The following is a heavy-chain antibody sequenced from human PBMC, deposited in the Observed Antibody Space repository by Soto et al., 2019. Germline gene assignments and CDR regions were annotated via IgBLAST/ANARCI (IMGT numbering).Heavy chain of an antibody. CDR2: ISSSGTTI. D-gene: IGHD3-10*01. V-gene: IGHV3-11*01. J-gene: IGHJ4*02. Sequence: GSLRLSCAASGFTFSDYYMSCIRQAPGKGLEWVSYISSSGTTIYYADSVKGRFTISRDNAKNSLYLQMNSLRAEDTAVYYCAKDYHVLLWFGELYFDYWGQGTLVTVSS. CDR3: AKDYHVLLWFGELYFDY. CDR1: GFTFSDYY.